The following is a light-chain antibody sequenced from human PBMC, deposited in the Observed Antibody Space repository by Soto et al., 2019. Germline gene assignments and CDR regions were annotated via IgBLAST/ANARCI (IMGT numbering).Light chain of an antibody. CDR3: QQYNHWPPYT. CDR2: DAS. J-gene: IGKJ2*01. CDR1: QSVSRN. Sequence: EVVMTQSPATLSVSPGERATLSCRASQSVSRNLAWYQQRPGRAPRLLIYDASTRATNIPTRFSGSGSGTEFTLTISSLQSEDFAVHYCQQYNHWPPYTFGQGTKLEIK. V-gene: IGKV3-15*01.